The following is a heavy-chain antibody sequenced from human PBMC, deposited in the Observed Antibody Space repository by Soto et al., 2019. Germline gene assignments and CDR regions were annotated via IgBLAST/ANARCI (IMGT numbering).Heavy chain of an antibody. Sequence: VGSLRLSCAASGFTVSSNYMSWVRQAPGKGLEWVAVIYSGGSTYYADSVKGRFTISRDNSKNTLYLQMNSLRAEDTAVYYCARGFGAVAGNGNYYYDMDVWGQGTTVTVSS. V-gene: IGHV3-53*01. CDR1: GFTVSSNY. D-gene: IGHD6-19*01. J-gene: IGHJ6*02. CDR3: ARGFGAVAGNGNYYYDMDV. CDR2: IYSGGST.